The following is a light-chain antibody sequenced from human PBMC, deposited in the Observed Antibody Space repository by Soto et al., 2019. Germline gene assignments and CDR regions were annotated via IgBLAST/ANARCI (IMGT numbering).Light chain of an antibody. CDR2: GNS. V-gene: IGLV1-40*01. CDR3: QSYDTSLGGAI. Sequence: QPVLTQPPSVSGAPGQRVTISCTGSRSNIGAGYDVHWYQQLPGTAPKLLIYGNSNRPSGVPDRFSGSKSGTSASLAITGLQAEDEADYYCQSYDTSLGGAIFGGGTKLTVL. CDR1: RSNIGAGYD. J-gene: IGLJ2*01.